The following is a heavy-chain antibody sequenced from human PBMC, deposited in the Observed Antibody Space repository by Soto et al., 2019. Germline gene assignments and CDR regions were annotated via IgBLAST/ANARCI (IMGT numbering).Heavy chain of an antibody. V-gene: IGHV3-33*01. CDR3: ARARDYGHSSITS. Sequence: QVQLVESGGGVVQPGRSLRLSCAASGFTFSSYGMHWVRQAPGKGLEWVAVIWYDGSNKYYADSVKGRFTISRDNSKNTLYRKRTSRRPEDRVVYYWARARDYGHSSITSGGQGPLAPVPS. D-gene: IGHD4-17*01. CDR1: GFTFSSYG. J-gene: IGHJ4*02. CDR2: IWYDGSNK.